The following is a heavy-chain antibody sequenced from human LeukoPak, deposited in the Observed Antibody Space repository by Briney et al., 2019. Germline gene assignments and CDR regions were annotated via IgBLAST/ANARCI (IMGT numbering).Heavy chain of an antibody. Sequence: PGGSLRLSCAASGFTFSSYWMSWVRQAPGKGLEWVANIKQDGSEKYYVDSVKGRFTISRDNAKNSLYLQMNSLRAEDTAVYYCARGDTAMVLFSFDYWGQGTLVTVSS. D-gene: IGHD5-18*01. J-gene: IGHJ4*02. CDR2: IKQDGSEK. CDR3: ARGDTAMVLFSFDY. V-gene: IGHV3-7*02. CDR1: GFTFSSYW.